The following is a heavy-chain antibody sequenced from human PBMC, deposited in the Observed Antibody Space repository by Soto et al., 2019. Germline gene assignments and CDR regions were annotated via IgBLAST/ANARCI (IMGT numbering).Heavy chain of an antibody. Sequence: SETLSLTCAVSGGSISSSNWWSWVRQPPGKGLEWIGEIYHSGSTNYNPSLKSRVTISVDKSKNQFSLKLSSVTAADTAVYYCARDHVLDSSGWYFDYWGQGTLVTVSS. V-gene: IGHV4-4*02. CDR2: IYHSGST. J-gene: IGHJ4*02. CDR3: ARDHVLDSSGWYFDY. D-gene: IGHD6-19*01. CDR1: GGSISSSNW.